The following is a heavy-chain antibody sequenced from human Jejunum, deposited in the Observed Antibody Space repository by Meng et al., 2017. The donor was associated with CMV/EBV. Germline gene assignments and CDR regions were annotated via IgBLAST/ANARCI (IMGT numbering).Heavy chain of an antibody. CDR1: FSHYS. Sequence: FSHYSMNWVRQAPGKGLEWVSYISAGSSTIHYADSVKGRFTISRDNAKDSLSLQMNSLRAEDTALYYCARLYDFWSGSTSNTFDMWGQGTMVTVSS. CDR2: ISAGSSTI. J-gene: IGHJ3*02. D-gene: IGHD3-3*01. V-gene: IGHV3-48*04. CDR3: ARLYDFWSGSTSNTFDM.